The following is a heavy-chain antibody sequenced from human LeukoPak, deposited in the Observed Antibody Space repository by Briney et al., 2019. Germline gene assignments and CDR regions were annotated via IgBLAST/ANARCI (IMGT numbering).Heavy chain of an antibody. CDR1: GYTFTNYY. V-gene: IGHV1-46*01. CDR3: ARAQSYYDY. Sequence: GASVKVSCKASGYTFTNYYMHWVRQAPGQGLEWMGIINPSGDSAIYAQNFQGRVTMTRDTSTTTVYMELSSLRSEDTAVYYCARAQSYYDYWGQGTLVTVSS. J-gene: IGHJ4*02. CDR2: INPSGDSA.